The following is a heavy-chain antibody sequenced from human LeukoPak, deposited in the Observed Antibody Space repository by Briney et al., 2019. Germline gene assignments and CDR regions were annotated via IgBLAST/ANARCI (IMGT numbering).Heavy chain of an antibody. CDR1: GFAFNTYA. Sequence: GGSLRLSCAASGFAFNTYAMHWVRQAPGKGLEWVSAISGSGGSTYYADSVKGRFTISRDNSKNTLYLQMNSLRAEDTAVYYCAKAGCSSTSCYEDYWGQGTLVTVSS. J-gene: IGHJ4*02. CDR3: AKAGCSSTSCYEDY. D-gene: IGHD2-2*01. CDR2: ISGSGGST. V-gene: IGHV3-23*01.